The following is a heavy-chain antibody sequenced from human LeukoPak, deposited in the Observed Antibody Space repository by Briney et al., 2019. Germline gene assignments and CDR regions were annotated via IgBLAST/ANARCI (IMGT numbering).Heavy chain of an antibody. J-gene: IGHJ6*02. CDR1: GYTFTSYG. CDR2: ISAYNGNT. V-gene: IGHV1-18*01. CDR3: ARERYYNFWSGYYSYYYGMDV. D-gene: IGHD3-3*01. Sequence: ASVKVSCKASGYTFTSYGISWVRQAPGQGLEWMGWISAYNGNTNYAQKLQGRVTMTTDTSTSTAYMELRSLRSDDTAVYYCARERYYNFWSGYYSYYYGMDVWGQGTTVTVSS.